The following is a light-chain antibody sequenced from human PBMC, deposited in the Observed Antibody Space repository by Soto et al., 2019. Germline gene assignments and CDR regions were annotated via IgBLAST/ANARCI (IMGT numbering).Light chain of an antibody. J-gene: IGLJ2*01. CDR1: SSDVGAYNF. CDR2: EVS. Sequence: QSALTQPASVSGSPGQSITISCTGTSSDVGAYNFVSWYQQFPGKAPKLMIYEVSNRPSGVSDRFSGSKSGNTASLTVSGLQAEDEADYYCSSYAGSNNLHVLFGGGTKLTVL. V-gene: IGLV2-14*01. CDR3: SSYAGSNNLHVL.